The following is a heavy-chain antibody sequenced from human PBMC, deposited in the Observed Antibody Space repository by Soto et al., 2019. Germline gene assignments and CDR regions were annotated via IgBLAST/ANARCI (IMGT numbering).Heavy chain of an antibody. CDR2: IKQDGSEK. V-gene: IGHV3-7*01. CDR1: GFTFSSYW. CDR3: ARDRGGLQGIL. D-gene: IGHD4-4*01. J-gene: IGHJ4*02. Sequence: EVQLVESGGGLVQPGGSLRLSCATSGFTFSSYWMSWVRQAPGKGLEWVANIKQDGSEKYYVDSVKGRFTISRDNAKNSLYLQMTSLRAEDTAVYYCARDRGGLQGILWGQGTLVTVSS.